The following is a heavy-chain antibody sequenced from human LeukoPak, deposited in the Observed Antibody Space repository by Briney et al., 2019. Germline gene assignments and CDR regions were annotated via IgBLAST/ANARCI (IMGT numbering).Heavy chain of an antibody. D-gene: IGHD3-10*01. J-gene: IGHJ3*02. CDR2: INPGGGTT. CDR1: GYSFTNYY. Sequence: ASVKVSCKASGYSFTNYYLHWVRQAPGQGFEWMGIINPGGGTTTYAQKFQGRVTMTRDTSTSTVYMELSSLSSEDTAVYSCARGGFTTMVRGVIITLDAFDIWGQGTMVTVSS. V-gene: IGHV1-46*01. CDR3: ARGGFTTMVRGVIITLDAFDI.